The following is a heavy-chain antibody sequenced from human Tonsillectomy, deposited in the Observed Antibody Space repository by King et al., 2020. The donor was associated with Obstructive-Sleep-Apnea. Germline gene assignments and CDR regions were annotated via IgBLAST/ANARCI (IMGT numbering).Heavy chain of an antibody. CDR3: TTDGCSSTSCYDNWFDP. Sequence: VQLVESGGGLVKPGGSLRLSCAASGFTFSNAWMSWVRQAPGKGPEWVGRIKSKTDGGTTDYAVPVKGRFIILRDDSKNTLYLPMNSLKTEDTAVYYCTTDGCSSTSCYDNWFDPWGQGTLVTVSS. D-gene: IGHD2-2*01. J-gene: IGHJ5*02. CDR1: GFTFSNAW. V-gene: IGHV3-15*01. CDR2: IKSKTDGGTT.